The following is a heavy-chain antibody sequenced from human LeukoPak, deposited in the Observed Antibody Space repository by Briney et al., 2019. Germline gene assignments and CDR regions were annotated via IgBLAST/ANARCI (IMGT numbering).Heavy chain of an antibody. J-gene: IGHJ6*02. Sequence: GGSLRLSCAASGFTFSSYGMHWVRQAPGKGLEWVAVIWYDGSNKYYADSVKGRFTISRDNSKNTLYLQMNSLRAEDTAVYYCASRTIFGVVPLKYYGMDVWGQGTTVTVSS. V-gene: IGHV3-33*01. CDR1: GFTFSSYG. D-gene: IGHD3-3*01. CDR2: IWYDGSNK. CDR3: ASRTIFGVVPLKYYGMDV.